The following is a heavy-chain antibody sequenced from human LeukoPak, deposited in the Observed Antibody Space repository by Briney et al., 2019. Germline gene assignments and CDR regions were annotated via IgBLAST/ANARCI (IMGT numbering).Heavy chain of an antibody. J-gene: IGHJ3*02. CDR1: GFPFSSYG. CDR2: IWYDGSKK. D-gene: IGHD2-21*02. V-gene: IGHV3-33*01. CDR3: ARIYCGGDCLDSAPLSDAFDI. Sequence: PGRSLRLSCAASGFPFSSYGMHWVRQAPGKGLEWVAVIWYDGSKKYYGDSVKGRFTTSRDNSKNTLYLQVNSLRAEDTAVYYCARIYCGGDCLDSAPLSDAFDIWGQEPMVTVS.